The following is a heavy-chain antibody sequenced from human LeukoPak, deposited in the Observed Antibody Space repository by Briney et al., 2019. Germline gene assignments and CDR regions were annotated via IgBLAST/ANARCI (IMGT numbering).Heavy chain of an antibody. CDR3: AKDRPPYSYYYMDV. Sequence: GRSLRLSCAASGYTFSSYGMHWVRQAPGKGLEWVAVIEYDGSKKHYADFVKGRFTISRDNSKNTLYLQMNSLRAEDTAVYYCAKDRPPYSYYYMDVWGKGTTVTVSS. CDR1: GYTFSSYG. CDR2: IEYDGSKK. D-gene: IGHD2-21*01. V-gene: IGHV3-33*06. J-gene: IGHJ6*03.